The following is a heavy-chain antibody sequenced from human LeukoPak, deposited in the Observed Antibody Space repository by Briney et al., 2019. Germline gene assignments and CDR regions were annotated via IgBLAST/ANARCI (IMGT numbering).Heavy chain of an antibody. CDR2: INPSGGST. CDR1: GYTFTSSY. J-gene: IGHJ6*03. Sequence: ASAKASCKAAGYTFTSSYMDGGRQAPGQRLQGRGLINPSGGSTSYAQKFQGRVTMTRDMSTSTVYMELSSLRSEDTAVYYCARVAHGSGTTTYYYYMDVWGKGTTVTISS. D-gene: IGHD3-10*01. CDR3: ARVAHGSGTTTYYYYMDV. V-gene: IGHV1-46*01.